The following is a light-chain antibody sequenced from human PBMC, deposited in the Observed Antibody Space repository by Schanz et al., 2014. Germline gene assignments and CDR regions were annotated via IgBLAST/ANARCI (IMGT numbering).Light chain of an antibody. V-gene: IGLV2-14*03. CDR3: SSYADSNNLV. J-gene: IGLJ2*01. CDR1: SSDIGAFNY. CDR2: DVT. Sequence: QSALTQPASVSGSPGQSITISCTGTSSDIGAFNYVTWYQQHPGKAPKLIIYDVTDRPSGVSNRFSGSKSGNTASLTISGLQAEDEADYYCSSYADSNNLVFGGGTKVTVL.